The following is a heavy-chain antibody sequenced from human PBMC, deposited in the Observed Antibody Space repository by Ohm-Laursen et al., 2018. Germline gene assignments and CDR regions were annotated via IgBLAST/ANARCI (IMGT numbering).Heavy chain of an antibody. CDR3: AKDSSGGYYGMHV. D-gene: IGHD3-10*01. V-gene: IGHV3-9*01. CDR2: ISRNSGSI. CDR1: GFTFSSSW. J-gene: IGHJ6*02. Sequence: RSLRLSCAASGFTFSSSWMHWVRQAPGKGLEWVSGISRNSGSIGYADSVKGRFTISRDNAKNSLYLQMNSLRAEDTALYYCAKDSSGGYYGMHVWGQGTTVTVSS.